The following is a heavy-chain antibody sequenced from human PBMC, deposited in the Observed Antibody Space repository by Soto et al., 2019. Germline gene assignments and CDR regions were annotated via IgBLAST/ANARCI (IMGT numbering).Heavy chain of an antibody. CDR2: ISAYNGNT. V-gene: IGHV1-18*01. CDR1: GYTFTSYG. Sequence: ASVKVSCKASGYTFTSYGISWVRQAPGQGLEWMGWISAYNGNTNYAQKLQGRVTMTTDTSTSTAYMELRSLRSDDTALYYCARELPHTNYFDYWGQGTPVTVSS. J-gene: IGHJ4*02. CDR3: ARELPHTNYFDY. D-gene: IGHD2-15*01.